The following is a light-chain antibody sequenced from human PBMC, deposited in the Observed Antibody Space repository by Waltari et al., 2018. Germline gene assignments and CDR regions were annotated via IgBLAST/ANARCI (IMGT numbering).Light chain of an antibody. CDR3: QQSDTSSVT. CDR2: AAS. CDR1: QSISSTY. J-gene: IGKJ5*01. Sequence: EIVLTQSPGTLSLSPGERATLSCRASQSISSTYLAWYQQKPGQAPSLLIYAASSRATGIPDRFSGSGSGTDFTLTINSLEPEDFAVYYCQQSDTSSVTFGQGTRLEIK. V-gene: IGKV3-20*01.